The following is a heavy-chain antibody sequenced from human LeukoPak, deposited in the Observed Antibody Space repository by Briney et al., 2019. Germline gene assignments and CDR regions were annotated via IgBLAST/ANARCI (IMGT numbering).Heavy chain of an antibody. CDR1: GFTFSSYT. CDR2: ISRNSNYI. CDR3: ARDPHSNSWVDY. V-gene: IGHV3-21*01. D-gene: IGHD6-13*01. Sequence: GGSLRLSCAASGFTFSSYTMNWVRQAPGKGLEWVSSISRNSNYIYYADSVKGRFTISRDNAKNSLYLQMNSLRAEDTAVYYCARDPHSNSWVDYWGQGTLVTVSS. J-gene: IGHJ4*02.